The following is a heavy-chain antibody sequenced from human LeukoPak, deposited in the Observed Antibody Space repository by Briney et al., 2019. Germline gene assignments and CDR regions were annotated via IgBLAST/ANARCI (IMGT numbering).Heavy chain of an antibody. D-gene: IGHD2-15*01. J-gene: IGHJ6*04. CDR2: ISSSSSYT. CDR3: AREYVVVVAATGVRNYYYGMDV. CDR1: GFTFSDYY. V-gene: IGHV3-11*06. Sequence: GGSLRLSCAASGFTFSDYYMSWIRQAPGKGLEWVSYISSSSSYTNYADAVKGRSTISRDNAKNSLYLQMNSLRAEDTAVYYCAREYVVVVAATGVRNYYYGMDVWGKGTTVTVSS.